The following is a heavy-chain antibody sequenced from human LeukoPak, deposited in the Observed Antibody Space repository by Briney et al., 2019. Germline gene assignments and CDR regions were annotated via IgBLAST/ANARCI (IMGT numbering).Heavy chain of an antibody. V-gene: IGHV4-30-4*01. CDR3: ARAPRDYDILTGNAFDI. D-gene: IGHD3-9*01. J-gene: IGHJ3*02. CDR1: GGSICSGGYY. CDR2: IYYSGST. Sequence: SGTLSLTCTVSGGSICSGGYYWSWIRQPPGKGLEWIGYIYYSGSTYYNPSLKSRVTISVDTSKNQFSLKLSSVTAADTAVYYCARAPRDYDILTGNAFDIWGQGTMVTVSS.